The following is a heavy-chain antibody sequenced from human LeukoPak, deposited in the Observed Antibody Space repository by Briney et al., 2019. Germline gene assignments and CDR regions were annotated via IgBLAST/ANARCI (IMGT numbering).Heavy chain of an antibody. Sequence: GSLRLSCAASGFTFSDFYMSWIRQPPGKGLEWIGEIFHSGTTNYNPSLKSRVTISVDKSKNQFPLQLTSVTAADTAVYYCARSAADTNAFDIWGQGTLVTVSS. J-gene: IGHJ3*02. V-gene: IGHV4-34*12. D-gene: IGHD6-13*01. CDR2: IFHSGTT. CDR3: ARSAADTNAFDI. CDR1: GFTFSDFY.